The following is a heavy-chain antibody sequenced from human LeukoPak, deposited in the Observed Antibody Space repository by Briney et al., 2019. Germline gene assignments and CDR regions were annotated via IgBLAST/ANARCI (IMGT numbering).Heavy chain of an antibody. CDR3: ARARWDYYDSSGLDY. J-gene: IGHJ4*02. CDR1: GFTVSSNY. D-gene: IGHD3-22*01. CDR2: IYSGGST. V-gene: IGHV3-66*01. Sequence: GGSLRLSCAASGFTVSSNYMSWVRQAPGKGLEWVSVIYSGGSTYYADSVKGRFTISRDNSKNTLYLQTNSLRAEDTAVYYCARARWDYYDSSGLDYWGQGTLVTVSS.